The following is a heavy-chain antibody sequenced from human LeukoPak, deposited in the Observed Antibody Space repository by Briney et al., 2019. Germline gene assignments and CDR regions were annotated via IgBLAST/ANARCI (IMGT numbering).Heavy chain of an antibody. CDR1: GFNVSDYY. Sequence: KPGGSLRLSCAASGFNVSDYYMSWIRQAPGKGLEWVSYISSSSSYTNYADSVKGRFTISRDNAKNSLYLQMNSLRAEDTAVYYCARGGSRTWFDPWGQGALVTVSS. D-gene: IGHD1-14*01. CDR3: ARGGSRTWFDP. J-gene: IGHJ5*02. V-gene: IGHV3-11*06. CDR2: ISSSSSYT.